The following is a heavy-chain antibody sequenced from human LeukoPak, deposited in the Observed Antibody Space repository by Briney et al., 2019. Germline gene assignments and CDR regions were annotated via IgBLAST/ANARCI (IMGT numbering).Heavy chain of an antibody. CDR1: GFTLRSYD. Sequence: GGSLRLSCAASGFTLRSYDMSWVRQAPGKGLEWVAATSGSGGNTYYADSVKGRFTISRDNSKNTLYLQMNSLRAEDTTVYYCAKEYSGYDFDYGGQGTLVTVSS. J-gene: IGHJ4*02. V-gene: IGHV3-23*01. D-gene: IGHD5-12*01. CDR3: AKEYSGYDFDY. CDR2: TSGSGGNT.